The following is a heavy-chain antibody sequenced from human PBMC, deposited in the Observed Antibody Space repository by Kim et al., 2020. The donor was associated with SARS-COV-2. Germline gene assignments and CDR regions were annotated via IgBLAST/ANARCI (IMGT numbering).Heavy chain of an antibody. CDR3: AKDARVTARRGYFYMDV. CDR2: ISHDGTNT. V-gene: IGHV3-30*18. Sequence: GGSLRLSCEVSGFTFSSYGMHWVRQAPGKGLDWVSFISHDGTNTYYADSVKGRFTISRDNFKNTLYLQMNSLRAEDTAVYYCAKDARVTARRGYFYMDVWGEGTTVTVSS. J-gene: IGHJ6*03. CDR1: GFTFSSYG. D-gene: IGHD6-6*01.